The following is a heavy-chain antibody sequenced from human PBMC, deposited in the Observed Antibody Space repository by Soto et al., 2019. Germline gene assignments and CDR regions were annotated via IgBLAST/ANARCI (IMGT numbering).Heavy chain of an antibody. J-gene: IGHJ5*02. CDR3: ARAVGPAAENWFVP. Sequence: ASVKFSCKASGVHFISSAIHWLRQAPGQRLEWIGWVHAGNGNTKYSHKFEDRVTITSDTSESSVYMELSGLRSEETAVYYCARAVGPAAENWFVPWGQGTLVTVS. CDR2: VHAGNGNT. D-gene: IGHD2-2*01. V-gene: IGHV1-3*01. CDR1: GVHFISSA.